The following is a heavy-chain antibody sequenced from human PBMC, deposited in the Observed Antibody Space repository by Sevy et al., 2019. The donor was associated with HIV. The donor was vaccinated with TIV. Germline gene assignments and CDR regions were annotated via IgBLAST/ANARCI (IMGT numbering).Heavy chain of an antibody. CDR1: GFTVSSNY. CDR2: IYSGGST. D-gene: IGHD6-13*01. J-gene: IGHJ6*02. CDR3: ARGEIVAAGMFYRYYGMDV. V-gene: IGHV3-66*01. Sequence: GGSLRLSCAASGFTVSSNYMSWVRQAPGKGLEWVSVIYSGGSTYYADSVKGRFTISRDNSKNTLFLQMNTLRAEDTAVYYCARGEIVAAGMFYRYYGMDVWGQGTTVTVSS.